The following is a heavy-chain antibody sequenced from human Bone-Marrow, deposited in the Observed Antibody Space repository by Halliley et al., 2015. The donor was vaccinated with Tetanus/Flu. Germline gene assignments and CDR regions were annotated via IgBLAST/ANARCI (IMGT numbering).Heavy chain of an antibody. Sequence: SLRLSCAASGFTFSTYEMTWVRQAPGKGLEWVSFISDSGRTIYYADSVRGRFTISRDNAKNSLFLQMASLRVEDTGVYYCARGGGGTGDLFRDYYGVDVWGQGTTVIVSS. V-gene: IGHV3-48*03. J-gene: IGHJ6*02. CDR1: GFTFSTYE. CDR2: ISDSGRTI. CDR3: ARGGGGTGDLFRDYYGVDV. D-gene: IGHD3-10*01.